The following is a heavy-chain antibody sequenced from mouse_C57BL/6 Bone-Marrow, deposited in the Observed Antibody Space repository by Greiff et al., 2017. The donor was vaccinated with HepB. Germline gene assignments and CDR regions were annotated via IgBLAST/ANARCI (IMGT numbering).Heavy chain of an antibody. CDR3: AKTYDGYRYYFDY. D-gene: IGHD2-3*01. CDR1: GYSITSGYY. V-gene: IGHV3-6*01. CDR2: ISYDGSN. J-gene: IGHJ2*01. Sequence: ESGPGLVKPSQSLSLTCSVTGYSITSGYYWNWIRQFPGNKLEWMGYISYDGSNNYNPSLKNRISITRDTSKNQFFLKLNSVTTEDTATYYGAKTYDGYRYYFDYWGQGTTLTVSS.